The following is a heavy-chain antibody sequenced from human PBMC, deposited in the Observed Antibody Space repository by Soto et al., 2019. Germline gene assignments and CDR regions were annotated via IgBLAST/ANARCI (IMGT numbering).Heavy chain of an antibody. J-gene: IGHJ6*02. CDR3: AKGGAIAAAGTRVYLYNAMDV. CDR1: GYTFTGYY. Sequence: RASVKVSCKASGYTFTGYYVHWVRQAPGQGLEWMGWINPNSGDTYLAQRFQGRVTMNRDTSIGTAYMELRGLTSDDTAEYYCAKGGAIAAAGTRVYLYNAMDVWGQGTTVTVSS. D-gene: IGHD6-13*01. V-gene: IGHV1-2*02. CDR2: INPNSGDT.